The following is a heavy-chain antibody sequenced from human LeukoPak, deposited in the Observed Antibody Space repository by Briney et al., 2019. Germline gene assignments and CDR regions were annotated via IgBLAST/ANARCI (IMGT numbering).Heavy chain of an antibody. Sequence: GGSLRLSCVASGFTFSGSVMHWVRQASGKGLEWVGRIRSKADSYATAYAASVKGRFTMSRDDSKNTAYLQMNSLRTEDTAVYYCARLWGDCGGDCYSHDYWGQGALVTVSS. J-gene: IGHJ4*02. CDR3: ARLWGDCGGDCYSHDY. CDR2: IRSKADSYAT. CDR1: GFTFSGSV. V-gene: IGHV3-73*01. D-gene: IGHD2-21*02.